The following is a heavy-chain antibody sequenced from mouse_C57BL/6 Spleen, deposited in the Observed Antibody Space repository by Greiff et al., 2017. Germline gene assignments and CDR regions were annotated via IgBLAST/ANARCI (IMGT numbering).Heavy chain of an antibody. CDR3: ARWGTTRGFFDY. J-gene: IGHJ2*01. CDR2: IYPGDGDT. D-gene: IGHD1-1*01. CDR1: GYAISSYW. Sequence: QVQLQQSGAELVKPGASVKISCKVSGYAISSYWMNWVKQRPGKGLEGIGQIYPGDGDTNYNGKFKGKATLTADTSSSTAYMQLSSLASDDSSVYFCARWGTTRGFFDYWGQGTTLTVSS. V-gene: IGHV1-80*01.